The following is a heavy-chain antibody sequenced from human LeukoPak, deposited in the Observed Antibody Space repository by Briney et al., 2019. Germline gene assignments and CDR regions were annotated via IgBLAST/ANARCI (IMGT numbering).Heavy chain of an antibody. CDR2: IYHSGTT. V-gene: IGHV4-30-2*01. CDR3: ARQTDGSWSEGPYFDY. CDR1: GGSISSGDHS. Sequence: SETLSLTCAVSGGSISSGDHSWGWIRQPPGKGLEWIGYIYHSGTTYYKPSLKSRITISVDRSKNQFSLKLNSVTAADTAVYYCARQTDGSWSEGPYFDYWGQGTLVTVSS. J-gene: IGHJ4*02. D-gene: IGHD6-13*01.